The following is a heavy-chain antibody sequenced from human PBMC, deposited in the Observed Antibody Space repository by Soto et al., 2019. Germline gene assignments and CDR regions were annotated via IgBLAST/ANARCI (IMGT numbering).Heavy chain of an antibody. V-gene: IGHV4-30-4*01. J-gene: IGHJ6*02. CDR2: IDYSGST. CDR3: ARDRMVVVPAAVHYYYYGMDV. Sequence: PSETLSLTCTVSGGSISSGDYYWSWIRQPPGKGLEWIGYIDYSGSTYYNPSLKSRVTISVDTSKNQFSLKLSSVTAADTAVYYCARDRMVVVPAAVHYYYYGMDVWGQGTTVTVSS. CDR1: GGSISSGDYY. D-gene: IGHD2-2*01.